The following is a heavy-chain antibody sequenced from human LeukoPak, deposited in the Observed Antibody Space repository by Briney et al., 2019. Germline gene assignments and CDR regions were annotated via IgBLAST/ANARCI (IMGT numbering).Heavy chain of an antibody. CDR2: ISGSGAIT. D-gene: IGHD5-24*01. CDR3: AKTPHQEAYTYPPYFFDY. J-gene: IGHJ4*02. CDR1: GFTFSDYY. Sequence: PGGSLRLSCAASGFTFSDYYMSWVRQAPGKGLEWVSAISGSGAITYYADSVKGRFTISRDNSKNTLYLQMNSLRGEDSAAYYCAKTPHQEAYTYPPYFFDYWGQGILVIVSS. V-gene: IGHV3-23*01.